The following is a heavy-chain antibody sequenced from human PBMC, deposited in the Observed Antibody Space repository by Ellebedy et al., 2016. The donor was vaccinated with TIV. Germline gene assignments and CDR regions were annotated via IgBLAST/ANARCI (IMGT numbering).Heavy chain of an antibody. Sequence: MPSETLSLTCTVSGASFTSHYWSWIRQSPGKGLEWIGYIHHTRSTNYNPSLNSRVTISIDTSKNQFSLKLNSVTAADTAVYYCANSYGFPGFDSWGQGTLVTVSS. CDR1: GASFTSHY. J-gene: IGHJ4*02. CDR3: ANSYGFPGFDS. D-gene: IGHD5-18*01. V-gene: IGHV4-59*08. CDR2: IHHTRST.